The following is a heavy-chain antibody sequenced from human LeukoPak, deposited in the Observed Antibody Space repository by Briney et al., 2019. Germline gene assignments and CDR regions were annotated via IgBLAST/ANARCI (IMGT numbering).Heavy chain of an antibody. D-gene: IGHD3-22*01. CDR1: GVIFSSYG. J-gene: IGHJ3*02. CDR3: AKVYYYDSSGYSPYDAFDI. Sequence: GSLRLSCSASGVIFSSYGMSWVRQAPGRGLEWVAAFIGSGGSTYYADYLEGRLTISRNNSKNTLYLQMNSLRAEDTAVYYCAKVYYYDSSGYSPYDAFDIWGQGTMVTVSS. V-gene: IGHV3-23*01. CDR2: FIGSGGST.